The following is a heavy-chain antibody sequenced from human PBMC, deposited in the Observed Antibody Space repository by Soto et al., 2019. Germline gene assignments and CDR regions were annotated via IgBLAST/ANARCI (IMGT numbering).Heavy chain of an antibody. CDR3: PRWSYLDY. J-gene: IGHJ4*02. D-gene: IGHD3-3*01. CDR1: GFSFGSYA. V-gene: IGHV3-23*01. Sequence: GGSLRLSCAASGFSFGSYALSWVRQAPGKGLEWVSTISGSDGKTFYADSVKGRFSISRDTSQSTSYLQMNSLRADDTAMYYCPRWSYLDYWGQGTRVTVSS. CDR2: ISGSDGKT.